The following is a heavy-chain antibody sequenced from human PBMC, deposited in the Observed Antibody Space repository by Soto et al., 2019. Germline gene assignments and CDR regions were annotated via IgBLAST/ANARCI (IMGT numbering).Heavy chain of an antibody. J-gene: IGHJ6*02. CDR2: ISYDGSNK. D-gene: IGHD3-3*01. CDR1: GFTFSSYG. Sequence: PGGSLRLSCAASGFTFSSYGMHWVCQAPGKGLEWVAVISYDGSNKYYADSVKGRFTISRDNSKNTLYLQMNSLRAEDTAVYYCAKVRSSRSVYYDFWSGHDWGMDVWGQGTTVTVSS. V-gene: IGHV3-30*18. CDR3: AKVRSSRSVYYDFWSGHDWGMDV.